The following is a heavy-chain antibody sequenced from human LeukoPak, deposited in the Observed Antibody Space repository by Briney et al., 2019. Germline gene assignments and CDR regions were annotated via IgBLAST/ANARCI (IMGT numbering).Heavy chain of an antibody. CDR1: GYTFTTYD. CDR2: MNPNSGNT. Sequence: ASVNVSCKASGYTFTTYDINWVRQATGQGLEWMGWMNPNSGNTGYAQKFQGRVTMTRNTSISTAYVELSSLRSEDTAVYYCARRGHCSSTSCPNKKNWFDPWGQGTLVTVSS. V-gene: IGHV1-8*01. D-gene: IGHD2-2*01. J-gene: IGHJ5*02. CDR3: ARRGHCSSTSCPNKKNWFDP.